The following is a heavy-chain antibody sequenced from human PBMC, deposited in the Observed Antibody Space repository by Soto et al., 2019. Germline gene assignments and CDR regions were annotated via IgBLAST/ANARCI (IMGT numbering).Heavy chain of an antibody. J-gene: IGHJ6*03. D-gene: IGHD5-18*01. CDR3: ARVNSYGILYLVYYYYYMDV. V-gene: IGHV3-74*01. Sequence: EVQLVESRGGLVQPGGSLRLSCAASGFTFSSYWMHWVRQAPGKGLVWVSRINSDGSSTSYADSVKGRFTISRDNAKNTLYLQMTSLRAEDTAVYYCARVNSYGILYLVYYYYYMDVWGKGTTVTVSS. CDR1: GFTFSSYW. CDR2: INSDGSST.